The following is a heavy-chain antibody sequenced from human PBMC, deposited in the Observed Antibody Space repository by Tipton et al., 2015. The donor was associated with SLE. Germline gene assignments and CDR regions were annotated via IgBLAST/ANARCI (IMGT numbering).Heavy chain of an antibody. CDR2: IYYSGST. CDR3: ARCREGDYIWGSYRFFYY. Sequence: TLSLTCTVSGASISSYYWSWIQQPTGKGLEWIGYIYYSGSTIHNPSLKSRVTMSVDTSKNQFSLKLSSVTAADTAVYYCARCREGDYIWGSYRFFYYWGQGTLVTVSS. D-gene: IGHD3-16*02. J-gene: IGHJ4*02. CDR1: GASISSYY. V-gene: IGHV4-59*08.